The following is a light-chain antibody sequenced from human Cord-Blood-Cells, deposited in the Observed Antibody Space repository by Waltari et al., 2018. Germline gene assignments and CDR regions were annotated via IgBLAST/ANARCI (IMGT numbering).Light chain of an antibody. CDR2: GAS. V-gene: IGKV3-20*01. CDR3: QQYGSSPDETTV. J-gene: IGKJ2*01. CDR1: QSVSSSY. Sequence: EIVLTQSPGTLSLSPGERATLSCRASQSVSSSYLAWYQQKPGQAPRLLIYGASSRATGITDRFSGSGSGTDFTLTISRLEPEDFEVYYCQQYGSSPDETTVFGQGTKLEIK.